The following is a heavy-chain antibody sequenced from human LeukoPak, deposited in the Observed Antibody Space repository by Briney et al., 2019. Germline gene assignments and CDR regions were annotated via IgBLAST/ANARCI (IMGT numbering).Heavy chain of an antibody. J-gene: IGHJ4*02. CDR2: MNPNSGNA. CDR3: ASGYSSGWSPFDY. CDR1: GYTFTSYD. D-gene: IGHD6-19*01. Sequence: ASVKVSCKASGYTFTSYDINWVRQATGQGLEWMGWMNPNSGNAGYAQKFQGRVTMTRNTSISTAYMELSSLRSEDTAVYYCASGYSSGWSPFDYWGQGTLVTVSS. V-gene: IGHV1-8*01.